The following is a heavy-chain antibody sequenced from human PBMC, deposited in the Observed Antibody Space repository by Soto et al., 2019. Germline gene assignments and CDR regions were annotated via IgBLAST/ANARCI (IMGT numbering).Heavy chain of an antibody. J-gene: IGHJ4*02. CDR2: IYYSGST. Sequence: SETLSLTCTVSGGSISSYYWSWIRQPPGKGLEWIGYIYYSGSTNYNPSLKSRVTISVDTSKNQFSLKLSSVTAADTAVYYCARDSGSEVAAFDYWGQGTLVTVSS. CDR3: ARDSGSEVAAFDY. V-gene: IGHV4-59*01. CDR1: GGSISSYY. D-gene: IGHD3-10*01.